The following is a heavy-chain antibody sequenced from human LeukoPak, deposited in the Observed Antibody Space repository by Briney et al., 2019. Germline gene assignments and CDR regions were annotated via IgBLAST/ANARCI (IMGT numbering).Heavy chain of an antibody. Sequence: PGGSLRLSCAASGFTFSAYLMSWVRQAPGKGLERVANIKQDGSEKYYVDSVKGRFVISRDNAKNALYLQMNSLRAEDTAVYYCARVAWRQLWFCDYWGQGTLVTVSS. V-gene: IGHV3-7*03. CDR3: ARVAWRQLWFCDY. D-gene: IGHD5-18*01. CDR2: IKQDGSEK. CDR1: GFTFSAYL. J-gene: IGHJ4*02.